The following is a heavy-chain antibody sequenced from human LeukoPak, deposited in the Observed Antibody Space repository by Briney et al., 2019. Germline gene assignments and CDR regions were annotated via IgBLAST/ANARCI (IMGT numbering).Heavy chain of an antibody. CDR1: GYPFIGNY. CDR2: INPNSGGT. D-gene: IGHD3-22*01. Sequence: ASVRVSCTASGYPFIGNYIHWVRQAPGQGLEWMGWINPNSGGTQYSQKFQGRVTLTRDTSITTGYMELSGLTSDDTAVYYCASLSYYDLSGYFYWGQGTLVTVSS. V-gene: IGHV1-2*02. J-gene: IGHJ4*02. CDR3: ASLSYYDLSGYFY.